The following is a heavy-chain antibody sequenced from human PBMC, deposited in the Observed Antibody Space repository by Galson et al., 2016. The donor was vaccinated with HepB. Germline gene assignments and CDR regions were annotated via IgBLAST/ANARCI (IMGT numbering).Heavy chain of an antibody. Sequence: SLRLSCAASGFTFSTTWMNWVRQAPGKGLEWVANMKPDGSEKYYVDSVKGRFTISRDNSRNTLYLQMNSLRAEDTAVYFCARDVRSPFGGDFDYWGQGTLVTVSS. CDR1: GFTFSTTW. CDR2: MKPDGSEK. CDR3: ARDVRSPFGGDFDY. J-gene: IGHJ4*02. D-gene: IGHD3-10*01. V-gene: IGHV3-7*01.